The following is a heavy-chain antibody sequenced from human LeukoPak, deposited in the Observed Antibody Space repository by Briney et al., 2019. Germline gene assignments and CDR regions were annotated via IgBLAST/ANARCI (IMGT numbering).Heavy chain of an antibody. J-gene: IGHJ4*02. V-gene: IGHV4-59*01. D-gene: IGHD1-26*01. Sequence: PSETLSLTCTVSGGSISSYYWSWIRQPPGKGLEWIGYIYYSGSTNYNPSLKSRVTISVDTSKNQFSLKLSSVTAADTAVYYCATTTIRLGYWGQGTLVTVSS. CDR2: IYYSGST. CDR1: GGSISSYY. CDR3: ATTTIRLGY.